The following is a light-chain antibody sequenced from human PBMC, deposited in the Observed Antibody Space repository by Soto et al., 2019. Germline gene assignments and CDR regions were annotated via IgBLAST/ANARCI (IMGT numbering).Light chain of an antibody. CDR3: QQYNNWPPDRT. CDR2: GAS. J-gene: IGKJ1*01. CDR1: QSVGSN. Sequence: EIVMTQSPATLSVSPGERATLSCRASQSVGSNLAWYQQKPGQAPRLLIYGASTRATGIPARFSGSGSGTVFTLTISSLQSEDFAFYFCQQYNNWPPDRTFGQGTMVEIK. V-gene: IGKV3-15*01.